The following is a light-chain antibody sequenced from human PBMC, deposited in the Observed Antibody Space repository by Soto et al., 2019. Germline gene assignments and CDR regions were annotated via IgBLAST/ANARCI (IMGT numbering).Light chain of an antibody. J-gene: IGLJ2*01. CDR1: SSDVDGYNY. CDR2: DVT. V-gene: IGLV2-11*01. CDR3: SSYAGSYTSL. Sequence: QSVLTQPRSVSGSPGQSVTISCTGTSSDVDGYNYVSWYQHHPGKAPKLMIYDVTKRPSGVPDRFSASKSGNTASLTISGLQAEDEADYYCSSYAGSYTSLFGGGTKVTVL.